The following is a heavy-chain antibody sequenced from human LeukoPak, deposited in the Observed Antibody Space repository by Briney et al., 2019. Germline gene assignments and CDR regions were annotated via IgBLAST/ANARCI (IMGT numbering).Heavy chain of an antibody. D-gene: IGHD4-11*01. Sequence: PSDTLSLTCAVSDDSFSSHYWTWIRQPPGKGLEWIGYISYIGSTNYNPSLKSRVTISIDTSKNEFSLKLTSVTAADTAVYYCARVRTTVTDYYYYYYMDVWGKGTTVTVSS. CDR1: DDSFSSHY. CDR2: ISYIGST. J-gene: IGHJ6*03. V-gene: IGHV4-59*11. CDR3: ARVRTTVTDYYYYYYMDV.